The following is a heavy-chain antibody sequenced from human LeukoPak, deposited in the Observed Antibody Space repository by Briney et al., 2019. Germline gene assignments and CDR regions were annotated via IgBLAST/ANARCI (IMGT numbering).Heavy chain of an antibody. D-gene: IGHD5-18*01. V-gene: IGHV1-69*04. CDR1: GYTFTSYG. CDR3: ARDRSDTAMPYYYYGMDV. J-gene: IGHJ6*02. CDR2: IIPILGIA. Sequence: SVKVSCKASGYTFTSYGISWVRQAPGQGLEWMGRIIPILGIANYAQKFQGRVTITADKSTSTAYMELSSLRSEDTAVYYCARDRSDTAMPYYYYGMDVWGQGTTVTVSS.